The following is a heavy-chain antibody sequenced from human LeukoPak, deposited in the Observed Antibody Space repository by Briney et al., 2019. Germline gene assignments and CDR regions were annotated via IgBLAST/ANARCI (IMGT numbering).Heavy chain of an antibody. CDR2: IIPPLGIA. CDR1: GGTFTTYI. J-gene: IGHJ3*01. V-gene: IGHV1-69*02. CDR3: ARVIPATTGTFDL. D-gene: IGHD1-7*01. Sequence: SVKVSCKASGGTFTTYIINWVRQAPGQGLEWMERIIPPLGIANYAQKFQGRVTISADKATSTGYMELSTLRSEDTAVYYCARVIPATTGTFDLWGQGTMVTVSS.